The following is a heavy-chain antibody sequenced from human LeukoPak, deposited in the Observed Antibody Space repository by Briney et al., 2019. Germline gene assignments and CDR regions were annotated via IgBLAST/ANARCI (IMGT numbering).Heavy chain of an antibody. J-gene: IGHJ4*02. CDR3: ARGVRGYYDSSGYFPFLDY. V-gene: IGHV3-53*01. D-gene: IGHD3-22*01. Sequence: PGGSLRLSCAASGFTVITNDMTWVRQAPGKGLEWVSVLYSDGNTKYADSVQGRFTISRDNSKNTLYLEMNSLSPDDTAVYYCARGVRGYYDSSGYFPFLDYWGQGTLVTVSS. CDR1: GFTVITND. CDR2: LYSDGNT.